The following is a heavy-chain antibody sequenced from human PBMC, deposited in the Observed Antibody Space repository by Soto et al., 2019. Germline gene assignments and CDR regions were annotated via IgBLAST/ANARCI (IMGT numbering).Heavy chain of an antibody. CDR1: GFTFSSYS. D-gene: IGHD2-2*01. Sequence: GGSLRLSCAASGFTFSSYSMNWVRQAPWKGLEWVSSISSSSSYIYYADSVKGRFTISRDNAKNSLYLQMNSLRAEDTAVYYCARDRWSTRFDYWGQGTLVTVSS. J-gene: IGHJ4*02. CDR3: ARDRWSTRFDY. CDR2: ISSSSSYI. V-gene: IGHV3-21*01.